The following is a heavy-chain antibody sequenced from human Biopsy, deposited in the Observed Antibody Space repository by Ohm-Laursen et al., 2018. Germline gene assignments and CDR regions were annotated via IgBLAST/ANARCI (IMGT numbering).Heavy chain of an antibody. Sequence: GASVKVSCKASGYTFSGYYMHWVRQAPGQGLGWMGGVTPIFGTSNHALKFQGRVTITADKSTSTAYMELNSLRSDDTAMYYCARDALLPGVGGMDVWGQGTTVTVSS. CDR3: ARDALLPGVGGMDV. D-gene: IGHD3-10*01. CDR1: GYTFSGYY. J-gene: IGHJ6*02. CDR2: VTPIFGTS. V-gene: IGHV1-69*06.